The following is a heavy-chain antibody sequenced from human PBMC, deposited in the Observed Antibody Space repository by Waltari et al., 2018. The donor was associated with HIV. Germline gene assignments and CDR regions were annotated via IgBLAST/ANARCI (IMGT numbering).Heavy chain of an antibody. V-gene: IGHV4-34*02. CDR3: AREAGYNSGWYGGYYFEF. Sequence: QVQLQQWGAPQLKASDTMYLTCAVSGGSFSGYYWTRIRQSPGKGLEWIGEINHSGTTNYSPSLKSRVTISRDTSKNQFALKLTSLTAADTAVYYCAREAGYNSGWYGGYYFEFWGQGALVTVSS. CDR1: GGSFSGYY. J-gene: IGHJ4*02. CDR2: INHSGTT. D-gene: IGHD6-19*01.